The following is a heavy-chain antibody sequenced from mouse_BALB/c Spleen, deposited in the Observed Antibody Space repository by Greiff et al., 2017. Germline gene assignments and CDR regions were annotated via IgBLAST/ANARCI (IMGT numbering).Heavy chain of an antibody. D-gene: IGHD2-1*01. CDR1: GFTFTDYY. Sequence: EVKLMESGGGLVQPGGSLRLSCATSGFTFTDYYMSWVRQPPGKALEWLGFIRNKANGYTTEYSASVKGRFTISRDNSQSILYLQMNTLRAEDSATYYCARVYGRNYYAMDYWGQGTSVTVSS. V-gene: IGHV7-3*02. CDR3: ARVYGRNYYAMDY. J-gene: IGHJ4*01. CDR2: IRNKANGYTT.